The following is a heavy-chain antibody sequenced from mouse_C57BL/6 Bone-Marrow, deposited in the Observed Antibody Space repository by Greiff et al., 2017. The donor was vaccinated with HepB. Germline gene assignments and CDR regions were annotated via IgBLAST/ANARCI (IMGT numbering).Heavy chain of an antibody. CDR1: GFTFSDYG. CDR3: ARSIYYDYDYAMDY. Sequence: EVQGVESGGGLVQPGGSLKLSCAASGFTFSDYGMAWVRQAPRKGPEWVAFISNLAYSIYYADTVTGRFTISRENAKNTLYLEMSSLRSEDTAMYYCARSIYYDYDYAMDYWGQGTSVTVSS. J-gene: IGHJ4*01. CDR2: ISNLAYSI. D-gene: IGHD2-4*01. V-gene: IGHV5-15*01.